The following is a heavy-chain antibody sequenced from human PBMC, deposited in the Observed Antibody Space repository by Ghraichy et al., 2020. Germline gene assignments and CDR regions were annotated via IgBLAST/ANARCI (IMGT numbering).Heavy chain of an antibody. CDR1: GFTFSDYS. CDR3: ARTLFPYDSSGYLSYAFDY. D-gene: IGHD3-22*01. CDR2: ISSSGSTI. V-gene: IGHV3-48*04. J-gene: IGHJ4*02. Sequence: GGSLRLSCAASGFTFSDYSMNWVRQAPGKGLEWVSYISSSGSTIYYADSVKGRFTISRDNAKNSLYLQMNSLRAEDTAVYYCARTLFPYDSSGYLSYAFDYWGQGTLVTDSS.